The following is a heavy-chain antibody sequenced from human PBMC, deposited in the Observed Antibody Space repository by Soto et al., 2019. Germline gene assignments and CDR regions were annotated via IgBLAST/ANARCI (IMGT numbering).Heavy chain of an antibody. CDR2: ISYDGSNK. CDR1: GFTFSSYG. J-gene: IGHJ6*02. Sequence: GGSLRLSCAASGFTFSSYGMHWVRQAPGKGLEWVAVISYDGSNKYYADSVKGRFTISRDNSKNTLYLQMNSLRAEDTAVYYCAKQGGCGGDCSYYYYYYGMDVWGQGTTVTVSS. D-gene: IGHD2-21*02. V-gene: IGHV3-30*18. CDR3: AKQGGCGGDCSYYYYYYGMDV.